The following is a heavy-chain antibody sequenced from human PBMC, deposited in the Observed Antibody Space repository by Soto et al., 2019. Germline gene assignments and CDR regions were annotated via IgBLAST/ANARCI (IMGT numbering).Heavy chain of an antibody. Sequence: QVQLQESGPGLVKPSETLSLTCTVSGGSISSYYWSWIRQPPGKGLEWIGYIYYSGSTKYNPSLKSRVPISVDTSKNQLSLKLSSVTAADTAVYYCARQSCSSTSCYSWVSWFDPWGQGTLVTVSS. D-gene: IGHD2-2*01. V-gene: IGHV4-59*08. CDR3: ARQSCSSTSCYSWVSWFDP. CDR2: IYYSGST. J-gene: IGHJ5*02. CDR1: GGSISSYY.